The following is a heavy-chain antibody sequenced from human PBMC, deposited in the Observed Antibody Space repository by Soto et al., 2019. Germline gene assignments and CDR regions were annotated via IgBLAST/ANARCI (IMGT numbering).Heavy chain of an antibody. V-gene: IGHV1-18*04. D-gene: IGHD6-13*01. J-gene: IGHJ6*02. CDR2: ISAYNGNT. CDR3: VRGVGSSWEKRLYYYGMDV. Sequence: QVQLVQSGAEVKKPGASVKVSCKASGYTFTSYGISWVRQAPGQGLEWMGWISAYNGNTNYAQQLQGRVTITTDTDPSRADVELSSLGADETAVYYCVRGVGSSWEKRLYYYGMDVWGQGTTVTVSS. CDR1: GYTFTSYG.